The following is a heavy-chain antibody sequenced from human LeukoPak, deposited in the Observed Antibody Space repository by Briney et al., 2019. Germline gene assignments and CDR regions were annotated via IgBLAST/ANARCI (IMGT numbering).Heavy chain of an antibody. Sequence: SETLSLTCSVSGGSISGNYWSWIRQPPGKGLEWIGYISNSGTTNYNPSLKSRVTISVDTSGSQFSLELTYVTAADTAVYYCARSSDLLYNWFDPWGQGTLVTVSS. J-gene: IGHJ5*02. CDR3: ARSSDLLYNWFDP. CDR2: ISNSGTT. CDR1: GGSISGNY. V-gene: IGHV4-4*09.